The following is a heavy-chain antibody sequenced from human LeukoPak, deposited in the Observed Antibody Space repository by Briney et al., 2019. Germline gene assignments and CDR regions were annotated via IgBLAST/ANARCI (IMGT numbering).Heavy chain of an antibody. CDR3: ATGESGSYYFDY. V-gene: IGHV1-24*01. CDR1: GYTLTELS. CDR2: FDREDGET. D-gene: IGHD1-26*01. Sequence: ASVNASCKVSGYTLTELSMHWVRQAPGNGREWMGGFDREDGETIYAQKLQGRVTMTEDTSTDTAYMELSSLRSEDTAVYYCATGESGSYYFDYWGQGTLVTVSS. J-gene: IGHJ4*02.